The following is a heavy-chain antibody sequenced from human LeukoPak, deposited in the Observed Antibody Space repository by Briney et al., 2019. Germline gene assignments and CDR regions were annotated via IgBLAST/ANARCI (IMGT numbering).Heavy chain of an antibody. CDR1: GFTFSNYP. CDR2: ISYDGSDK. CDR3: ARDRVGDYEGFFDY. D-gene: IGHD4-17*01. Sequence: GGSLRLSCAASGFTFSNYPIHWVRQAPGKGLEWVAVISYDGSDKYYAHSVKGRFTISRDNSKNTLYLQMNSLRAEDTAVYYCARDRVGDYEGFFDYWGQGTLVTVSS. J-gene: IGHJ4*02. V-gene: IGHV3-30-3*01.